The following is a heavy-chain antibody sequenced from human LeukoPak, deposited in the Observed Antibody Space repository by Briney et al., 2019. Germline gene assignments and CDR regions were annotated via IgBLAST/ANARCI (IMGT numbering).Heavy chain of an antibody. CDR2: IDYDGQTT. J-gene: IGHJ4*02. CDR3: TRNNWGIDY. D-gene: IGHD7-27*01. V-gene: IGHV3-74*01. Sequence: GGSLRLSCAASGFNLRSHWMHWVRQAPGKGLVWVSRIDYDGQTTNYADSVRGRFTVSRDNAKNMMFLQMDSLRAEDTALYYCTRNNWGIDYWGQGTLVTVSS. CDR1: GFNLRSHW.